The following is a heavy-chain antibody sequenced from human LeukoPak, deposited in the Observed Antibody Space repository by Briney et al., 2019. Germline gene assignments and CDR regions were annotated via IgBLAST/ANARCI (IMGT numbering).Heavy chain of an antibody. Sequence: GGSLRLSCAASGFTFSSYAMSWVRQAPGKGLEWVSAISGSGDSTYYADSVKGRFTISRDNSKNTLYLQMNSLRAEDTAVYYCAKDRELYGPQYWYFDLWGRGTLVTVSS. V-gene: IGHV3-23*01. D-gene: IGHD3-10*01. CDR2: ISGSGDST. J-gene: IGHJ2*01. CDR3: AKDRELYGPQYWYFDL. CDR1: GFTFSSYA.